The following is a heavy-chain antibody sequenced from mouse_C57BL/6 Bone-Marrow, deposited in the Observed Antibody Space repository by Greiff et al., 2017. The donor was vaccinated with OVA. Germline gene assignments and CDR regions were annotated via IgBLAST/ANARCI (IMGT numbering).Heavy chain of an antibody. Sequence: VQLKQSGGDLVKPGGSLKLSCAASGFTFSSYGMSWVRQTPDKRLEWVATISSGGSYTYYPDSVKGRFIISRDNAKNTLYLQMSSLKSEDTAMYYCARDLGYWYFDVWGTGTTVTVSS. CDR3: ARDLGYWYFDV. V-gene: IGHV5-6*01. CDR2: ISSGGSYT. CDR1: GFTFSSYG. J-gene: IGHJ1*03. D-gene: IGHD3-1*01.